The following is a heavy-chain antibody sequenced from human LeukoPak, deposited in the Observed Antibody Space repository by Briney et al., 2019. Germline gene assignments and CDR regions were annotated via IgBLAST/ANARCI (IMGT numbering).Heavy chain of an antibody. CDR1: GGSTSDFY. CDR3: ARHPTYYDFWSGLGWFDP. V-gene: IGHV4-4*07. Sequence: SETLSLPCSVSGGSTSDFYWNWIRQPAGKGLEWIGRIYSNGGTSYNPALRSRVAMSIDTSKHQFSLKLSSVTAADTAVYYCARHPTYYDFWSGLGWFDPWGQGTLVTVSS. J-gene: IGHJ5*02. CDR2: IYSNGGT. D-gene: IGHD3-3*01.